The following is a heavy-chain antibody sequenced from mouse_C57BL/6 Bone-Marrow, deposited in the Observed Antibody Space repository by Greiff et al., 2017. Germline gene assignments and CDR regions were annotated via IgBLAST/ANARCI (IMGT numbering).Heavy chain of an antibody. CDR3: ARSYDYDDYTKDY. CDR1: GYTFTNYW. Sequence: QVQLQQSGAELVKPGASVTLSCKASGYTFTNYWMHWVKQRPGHGLEWIGMMNPNGGSPDYNEKFKNEATLSVDKSSRTAYMEHSSLTSEDSAVYYCARSYDYDDYTKDYWGQGTSVTVSS. D-gene: IGHD2-4*01. V-gene: IGHV1-64*01. J-gene: IGHJ4*01. CDR2: MNPNGGSP.